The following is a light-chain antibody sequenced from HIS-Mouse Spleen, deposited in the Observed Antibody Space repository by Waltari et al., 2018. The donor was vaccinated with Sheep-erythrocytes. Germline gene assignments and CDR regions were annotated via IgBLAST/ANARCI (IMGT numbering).Light chain of an antibody. CDR2: DVS. Sequence: QSALTQPRSVSGSPGQSVTISCTGTSSDVGGYNYVSWYQQHPGKAPKLLIYDVSKRPAGVPGRFSGSKSGNTAALTISGLQAEDEADYYCCSYAGSYNHVCATGTKVTVL. CDR1: SSDVGGYNY. J-gene: IGLJ1*01. V-gene: IGLV2-11*01. CDR3: CSYAGSYNHV.